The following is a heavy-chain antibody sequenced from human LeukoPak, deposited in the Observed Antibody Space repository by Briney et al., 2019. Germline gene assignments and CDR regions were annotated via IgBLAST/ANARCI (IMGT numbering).Heavy chain of an antibody. CDR3: ARGSDDYGDYYFFDY. Sequence: SETLSLTCTVSGGPISSYYWSWIRQPPGKGLEWIGYIYYSGSTNYNPSLKSRVTISVDTSKNQFSLKLSSVTAADTAVYYCARGSDDYGDYYFFDYWGQGTLVTVSS. J-gene: IGHJ4*02. CDR1: GGPISSYY. D-gene: IGHD4-17*01. V-gene: IGHV4-59*01. CDR2: IYYSGST.